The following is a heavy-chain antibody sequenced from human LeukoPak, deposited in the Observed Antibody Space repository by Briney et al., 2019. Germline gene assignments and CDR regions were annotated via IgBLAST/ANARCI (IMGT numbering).Heavy chain of an antibody. V-gene: IGHV3-23*01. D-gene: IGHD3-10*01. CDR1: GFIFSSYA. Sequence: GGSLRLSCAASGFIFSSYATSWVRQAPGRGLEWVSAISTSGGSTYYADSVKGRFTISRDNSKNTLYLQMNSLRAEDTVVYYCAKDSSYYGSGTYWNYWGQGTLVTVSS. CDR2: ISTSGGST. CDR3: AKDSSYYGSGTYWNY. J-gene: IGHJ4*02.